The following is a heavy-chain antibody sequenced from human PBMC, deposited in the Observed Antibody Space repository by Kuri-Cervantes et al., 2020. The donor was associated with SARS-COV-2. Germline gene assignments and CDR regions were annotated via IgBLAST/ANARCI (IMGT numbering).Heavy chain of an antibody. CDR3: AREGRNIDYYYGMDV. Sequence: SETLSLTCTVSGGSISSGSYYWTWIRQPAGKGLEWIGRLYTSGSTNYNPSLKSRVTISADTSKNQFSLNLSSVTAADTAVYYCAREGRNIDYYYGMDVWGQGTTVTVSS. CDR1: GGSISSGSYY. D-gene: IGHD1-14*01. J-gene: IGHJ6*02. CDR2: LYTSGST. V-gene: IGHV4-61*02.